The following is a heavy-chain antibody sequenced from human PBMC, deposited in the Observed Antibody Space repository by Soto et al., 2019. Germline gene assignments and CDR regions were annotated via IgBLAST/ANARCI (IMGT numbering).Heavy chain of an antibody. CDR3: ARGIFGSGTANDS. CDR2: VNGDGSGT. Sequence: EVQLVESGGGLVPPGGALRLSCAAPGFTFSGSWMHWVRQAPGKGLVWVSRVNGDGSGTIYADFVKGRFTISRDNAKNTLFGQMNGLRAEDTAVYYCARGIFGSGTANDSWGQGTLVTVSS. J-gene: IGHJ4*02. D-gene: IGHD3-10*01. V-gene: IGHV3-74*01. CDR1: GFTFSGSW.